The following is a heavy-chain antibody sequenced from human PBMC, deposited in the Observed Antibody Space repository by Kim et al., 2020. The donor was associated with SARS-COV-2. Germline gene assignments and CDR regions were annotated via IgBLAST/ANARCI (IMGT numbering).Heavy chain of an antibody. Sequence: ASVKVSCKASGYTFTSYAMHWVRQAPGQRLEWMGWINAGNGNTKYSQKFQGRVTITRDTSASTAYMELSSLRSEDTAVYYCARDVIPTYYYGSGKNAFDIWGQGTMVTVSS. D-gene: IGHD3-10*01. V-gene: IGHV1-3*01. J-gene: IGHJ3*02. CDR1: GYTFTSYA. CDR3: ARDVIPTYYYGSGKNAFDI. CDR2: INAGNGNT.